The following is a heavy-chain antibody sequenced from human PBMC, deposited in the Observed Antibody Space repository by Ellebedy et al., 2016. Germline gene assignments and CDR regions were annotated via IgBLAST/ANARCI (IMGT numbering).Heavy chain of an antibody. Sequence: GESLKISXAASGFSFINYAMTWVRQTQGKGLEWVANIAGDGREINYVDSVEGRFTISRDNAKNSLYLQMNSLRVEDTGIYYCVRGWCAGHCYGLGDWGQGALVTVSS. D-gene: IGHD2-21*01. J-gene: IGHJ4*02. CDR3: VRGWCAGHCYGLGD. CDR1: GFSFINYA. V-gene: IGHV3-7*01. CDR2: IAGDGREI.